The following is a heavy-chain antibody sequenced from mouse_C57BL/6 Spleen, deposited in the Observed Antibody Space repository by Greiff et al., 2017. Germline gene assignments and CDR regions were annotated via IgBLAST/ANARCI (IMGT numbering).Heavy chain of an antibody. CDR2: INYDGSST. J-gene: IGHJ3*01. CDR1: GFTFSDYY. CDR3: ARDLTGWFAY. Sequence: DVKLVESEGGLVQPGSSMKLSCTASGFTFSDYYMAWVRQVPEKGLEWVANINYDGSSTYYLDSLKSRFIISRDNAKNILYLQMSSLKSEDTATYYCARDLTGWFAYWGQGTLVTVSA. D-gene: IGHD4-1*01. V-gene: IGHV5-16*01.